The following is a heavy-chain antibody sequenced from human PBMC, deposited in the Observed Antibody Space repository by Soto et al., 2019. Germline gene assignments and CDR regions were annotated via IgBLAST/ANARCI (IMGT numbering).Heavy chain of an antibody. CDR1: GGSLSDYF. J-gene: IGHJ6*03. CDR2: INHLGSI. V-gene: IGHV4-34*09. D-gene: IGHD3-10*01. CDR3: ARGGGSGSYYRTPYYYYMDV. Sequence: SETLSLTCVVSGGSLSDYFWSWIRQPPGMALEWIGEINHLGSINYNPSLKSRVTISVDTSKNQFSLKLSSVTAADTAVYYCARGGGSGSYYRTPYYYYMDVWGKGTTVTVSS.